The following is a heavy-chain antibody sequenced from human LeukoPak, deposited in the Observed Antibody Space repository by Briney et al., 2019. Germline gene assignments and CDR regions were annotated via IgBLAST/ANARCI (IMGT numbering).Heavy chain of an antibody. CDR3: ARGCGADCPDTEYFHH. J-gene: IGHJ1*01. CDR2: INAGNDDT. V-gene: IGHV1-3*01. D-gene: IGHD2-21*02. Sequence: GASVKVSCKASGYTFTGYAIHWLRQAPGQRLEWMGWINAGNDDTKVSQKFQGRVTITRDTSASTAYMELSSLRSEDTTVYYCARGCGADCPDTEYFHHWGQGTLVTVSS. CDR1: GYTFTGYA.